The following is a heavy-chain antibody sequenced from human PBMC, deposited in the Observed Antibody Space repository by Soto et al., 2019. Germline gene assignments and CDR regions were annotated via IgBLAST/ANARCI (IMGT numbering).Heavy chain of an antibody. Sequence: EVQLLESGGGLVQPGGSLRLSCTASGFTFSSNSMAWVRQAPGKGLEWVSSISDSADRIYYADSVKGRFTFSRDNSRNKMYLQMNSLRAEATAIYYCVLLALGKFDYWGQGTLVIVSS. CDR3: VLLALGKFDY. CDR2: ISDSADRI. CDR1: GFTFSSNS. J-gene: IGHJ4*02. V-gene: IGHV3-23*01. D-gene: IGHD1-26*01.